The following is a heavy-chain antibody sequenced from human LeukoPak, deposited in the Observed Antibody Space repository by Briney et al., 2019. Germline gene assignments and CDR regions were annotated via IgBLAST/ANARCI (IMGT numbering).Heavy chain of an antibody. J-gene: IGHJ4*02. CDR3: AKSPGGRDSSRPFDY. CDR2: ISGSGGST. CDR1: GFTFSSYA. D-gene: IGHD6-6*01. Sequence: GGSLRLSCAASGFTFSSYAMSWVRQAPGKGLEWVSAISGSGGSTYYADSVKGRFTISRDNSKNTLYLQMNSLRAEDTAVYYCAKSPGGRDSSRPFDYWGQGTLVTVSS. V-gene: IGHV3-23*01.